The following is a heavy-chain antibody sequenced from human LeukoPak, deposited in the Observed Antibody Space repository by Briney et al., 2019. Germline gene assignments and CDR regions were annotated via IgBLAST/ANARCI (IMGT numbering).Heavy chain of an antibody. CDR3: ARGVNAFDSSGYYYY. CDR2: ISSSGSTI. J-gene: IGHJ4*02. Sequence: GGSLRLSCAASGFTFSSYEMNWVRQAPGKGLEWVSYISSSGSTIYYADSVKGRFTISRDNAKNSLYLQMNSLRAEDTAVYYCARGVNAFDSSGYYYYWGQGTLVTVSS. V-gene: IGHV3-48*03. D-gene: IGHD3-22*01. CDR1: GFTFSSYE.